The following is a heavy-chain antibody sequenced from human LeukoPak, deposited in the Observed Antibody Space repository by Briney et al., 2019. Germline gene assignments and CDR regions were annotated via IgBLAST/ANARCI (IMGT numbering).Heavy chain of an antibody. CDR3: ASGIGSGKHYYYYYMDV. CDR1: GFTFDDYV. V-gene: IGHV3-20*04. D-gene: IGHD1-26*01. J-gene: IGHJ6*03. CDR2: INWNGGST. Sequence: GGSLRLSCAASGFTFDDYVMSWVRQAPGKGLEWVSGINWNGGSTGYADSVKGRFTISRDSAKNSLYLQMNSLRAEDTAVYYCASGIGSGKHYYYYYMDVWGKGTTVTISS.